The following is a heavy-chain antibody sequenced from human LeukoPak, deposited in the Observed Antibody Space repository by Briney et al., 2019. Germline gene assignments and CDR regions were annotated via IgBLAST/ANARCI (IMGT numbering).Heavy chain of an antibody. CDR2: LYSGGNT. J-gene: IGHJ2*01. CDR1: GFIVSSSY. V-gene: IGHV3-53*01. CDR3: ARDRAYFDI. Sequence: GGSLRLSCAVSGFIVSSSYKSWVRQAPGKGLEWVSVLYSGGNTFYRDSVKGRFAISRDDSKNTLYLQMNSLRAEDTAMYYCARDRAYFDIWGRGTLVAVSS.